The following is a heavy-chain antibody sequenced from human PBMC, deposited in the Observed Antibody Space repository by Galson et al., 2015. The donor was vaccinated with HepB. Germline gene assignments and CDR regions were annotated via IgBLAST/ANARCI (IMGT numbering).Heavy chain of an antibody. CDR2: IITIFGTA. CDR3: ARGDYGDTAGYFDY. D-gene: IGHD4-17*01. V-gene: IGHV1-69*13. Sequence: SVKVSCKASGGTFSSYAISWVRQAPGQGLEWMGGIITIFGTANYAQKFQGRVTINADESTSTAYMELSSLRAEDTAVYYCARGDYGDTAGYFDYWGQGTLVTVSS. J-gene: IGHJ4*02. CDR1: GGTFSSYA.